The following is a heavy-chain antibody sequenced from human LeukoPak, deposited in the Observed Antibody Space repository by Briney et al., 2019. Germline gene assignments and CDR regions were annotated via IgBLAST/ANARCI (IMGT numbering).Heavy chain of an antibody. V-gene: IGHV4-4*07. D-gene: IGHD2-21*02. J-gene: IGHJ4*02. Sequence: PSETLSLTRTVSGGSISSYYWSWIRQPAGKGLEWIGRIYTSGSTNYNPSLKSRVTMSVDTSKNQFSLKLSSVTAADTAVYYCARQSFCGGDCYQIDYWGQGTLVTVSS. CDR1: GGSISSYY. CDR3: ARQSFCGGDCYQIDY. CDR2: IYTSGST.